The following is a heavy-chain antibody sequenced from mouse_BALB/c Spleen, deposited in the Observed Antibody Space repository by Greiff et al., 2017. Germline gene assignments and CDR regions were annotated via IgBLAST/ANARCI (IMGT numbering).Heavy chain of an antibody. V-gene: IGHV5-17*02. Sequence: EVQLVESGGGLVQPGGSRKLSCAASGFTFSSFGMHWVRQAPEKGLEWVAYISSGSSTIYYADTVKGRFTISRDNPKNTLFLQMTSLRAEDTAMYDCARSHYYGSSYYYAMDYWGQGTSVTVSS. CDR1: GFTFSSFG. J-gene: IGHJ4*01. CDR2: ISSGSSTI. D-gene: IGHD1-1*01. CDR3: ARSHYYGSSYYYAMDY.